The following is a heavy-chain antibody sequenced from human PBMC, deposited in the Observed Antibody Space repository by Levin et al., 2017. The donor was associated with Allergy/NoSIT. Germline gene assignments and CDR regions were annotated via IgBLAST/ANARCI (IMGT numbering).Heavy chain of an antibody. J-gene: IGHJ4*02. Sequence: GESLKISCAASGFTFSGYNMNWVRQAPGKGLEWVSYISSSSSTIYYADSVKGRFTISRDNAKNSLSLQMNSLRTEDTAVYYCARGEGIYSYGFPSDYWGQGTLVTVSS. D-gene: IGHD5-18*01. CDR3: ARGEGIYSYGFPSDY. CDR1: GFTFSGYN. CDR2: ISSSSSTI. V-gene: IGHV3-48*01.